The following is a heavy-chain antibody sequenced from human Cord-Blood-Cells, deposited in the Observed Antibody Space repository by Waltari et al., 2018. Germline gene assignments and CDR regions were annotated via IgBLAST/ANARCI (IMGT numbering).Heavy chain of an antibody. Sequence: QVQLQQWGAGLLKPSETLSLTCAVYGGSFSGYYWSWIRQPPGKGLEWIGEINHSGSTNYNPSLKSRVTISVDTSKNQFSLKLSSVTAADTAVYYCARGESYYFDYWGQGTLVTVSS. CDR2: INHSGST. V-gene: IGHV4-34*01. D-gene: IGHD1-26*01. CDR1: GGSFSGYY. CDR3: ARGESYYFDY. J-gene: IGHJ4*02.